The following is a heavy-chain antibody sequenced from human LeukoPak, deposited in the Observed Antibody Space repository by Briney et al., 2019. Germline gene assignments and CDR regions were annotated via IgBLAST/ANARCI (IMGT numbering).Heavy chain of an antibody. D-gene: IGHD2/OR15-2a*01. CDR1: GYSFTTYW. CDR2: IYPGDSNA. J-gene: IGHJ4*02. Sequence: GESLKISCKGSGYSFTTYWIAWVRQVPGEGLEWMGFIYPGDSNARCSPSFQGQVTISADKSISTAYLQWSSLKASDTAMYYCARHTSVSETTSYLQYWGQGTLVTVSS. V-gene: IGHV5-51*01. CDR3: ARHTSVSETTSYLQY.